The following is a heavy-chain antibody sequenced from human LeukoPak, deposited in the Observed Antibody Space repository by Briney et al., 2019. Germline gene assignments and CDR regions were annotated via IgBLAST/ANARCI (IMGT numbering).Heavy chain of an antibody. CDR2: VHPGTGYA. CDR1: GYPFTTYE. D-gene: IGHD1-14*01. CDR3: ARGPRNDP. Sequence: GASVKVSCKTSGYPFTTYEINWVQQAAGQGLEWMGWVHPGTGYADYAQKFQGRVTMTSDTSISTAYMELSSLRSDDTAVYFCARGPRNDPWGQGTLVTVSS. J-gene: IGHJ5*02. V-gene: IGHV1-8*01.